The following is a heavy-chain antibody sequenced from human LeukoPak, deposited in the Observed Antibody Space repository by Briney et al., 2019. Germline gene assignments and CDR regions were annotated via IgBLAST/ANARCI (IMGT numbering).Heavy chain of an antibody. J-gene: IGHJ4*02. CDR1: GFTFSSYA. CDR2: ISGSGGSA. Sequence: GGSLRLSCAASGFTFSSYAMSWVRQAPGKGLEWVSAISGSGGSAYYADSVKGRFTISRDNSKNTLYLQMNSLRAEDTAVYYCAKRPRGLLLWFEDLPDYWGQGTLVTVSS. CDR3: AKRPRGLLLWFEDLPDY. V-gene: IGHV3-23*01. D-gene: IGHD3-10*01.